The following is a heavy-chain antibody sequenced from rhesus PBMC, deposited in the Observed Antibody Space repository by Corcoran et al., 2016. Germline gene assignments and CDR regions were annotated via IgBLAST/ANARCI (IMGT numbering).Heavy chain of an antibody. J-gene: IGHJ4*01. CDR2: INTETGDT. CDR3: LRGGYGSVVDY. V-gene: IGHV1-138*01. CDR1: GYTFMDYY. Sequence: QVQLVQSGAEVKEPGSSVTVSCWTSGYTFMDYYITWVRQAPGRGLEWMGKINTETGDTDLAQSFLGRIILTRDTSTATVDMKVTSLMSEDTAMYYCLRGGYGSVVDYWGQGVLVTVSS. D-gene: IGHD4-29*01.